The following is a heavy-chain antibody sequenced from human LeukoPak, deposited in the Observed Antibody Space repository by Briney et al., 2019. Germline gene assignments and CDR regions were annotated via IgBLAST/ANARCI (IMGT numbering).Heavy chain of an antibody. Sequence: GSLRLSCAASGFTFSSYAMSWVRQAPGKGLEWVSAISGSGGSTYYADSVKGRFTISRDNSKNTLYLQMNSLRAEDTAVYYCAREVDLLPYDSSGYLDAFDIWGQGTMVTVSS. D-gene: IGHD3-22*01. V-gene: IGHV3-23*01. J-gene: IGHJ3*02. CDR1: GFTFSSYA. CDR3: AREVDLLPYDSSGYLDAFDI. CDR2: ISGSGGST.